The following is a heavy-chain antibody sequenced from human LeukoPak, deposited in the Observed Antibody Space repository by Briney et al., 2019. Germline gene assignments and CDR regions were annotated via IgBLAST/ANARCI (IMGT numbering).Heavy chain of an antibody. CDR2: IRGGGDT. Sequence: GGSLRLSCAASGFTFSSYWMSWVRQAPARGLEWVSSIRGGGDTFYADSVKGRFTLSRDDSRNTVYLQLNNLRVEDTAVYYCVKANWVSNADAVWWGQGTLVTVSS. CDR1: GFTFSSYW. J-gene: IGHJ4*02. D-gene: IGHD1-1*01. CDR3: VKANWVSNADAVW. V-gene: IGHV3-23*01.